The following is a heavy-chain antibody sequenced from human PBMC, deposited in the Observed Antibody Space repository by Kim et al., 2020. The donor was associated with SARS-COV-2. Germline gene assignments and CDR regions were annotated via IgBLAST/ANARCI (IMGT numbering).Heavy chain of an antibody. Sequence: GGSLRLSCAASGFTFSNAWMSWVRQAPGKGLEWVGRIKSKTDGGTTDYAAPVKGRFTISRDDSKNTLYLQMNSLKTEDTAVYYCTTEASISLYDYGDYVDYAEFDYWGQGTLVTVSS. J-gene: IGHJ4*02. D-gene: IGHD4-17*01. V-gene: IGHV3-15*01. CDR1: GFTFSNAW. CDR2: IKSKTDGGTT. CDR3: TTEASISLYDYGDYVDYAEFDY.